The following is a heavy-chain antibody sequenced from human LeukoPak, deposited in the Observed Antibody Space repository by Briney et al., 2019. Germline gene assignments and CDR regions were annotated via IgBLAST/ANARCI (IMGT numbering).Heavy chain of an antibody. V-gene: IGHV1-2*02. CDR2: INPNSDGT. CDR1: GYTFTAYY. CDR3: ASGLGGNYPGN. D-gene: IGHD2-21*01. J-gene: IGHJ4*02. Sequence: ASVKVSCKGSGYTFTAYYMDWVRQAPGQGLEWMGRINPNSDGTNYAQKFQGRVTMTGDTSISTAYMVLSGLTSDDTAVYYCASGLGGNYPGNWGQGTQVTVSS.